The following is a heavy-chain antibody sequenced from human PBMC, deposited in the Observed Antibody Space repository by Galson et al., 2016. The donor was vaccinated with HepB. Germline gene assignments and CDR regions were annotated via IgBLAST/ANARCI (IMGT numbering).Heavy chain of an antibody. Sequence: SLRLSCAVSGFTFSDYWMHWVRQAPGKGLVWVSQINGDGTKTNYADSVKGRFTISRDNARNTLYLQLNSLRAEDTAVYYCTRGGSSTIDYRGQGTLATVSS. CDR2: INGDGTKT. V-gene: IGHV3-74*01. CDR1: GFTFSDYW. CDR3: TRGGSSTIDY. D-gene: IGHD2-15*01. J-gene: IGHJ4*02.